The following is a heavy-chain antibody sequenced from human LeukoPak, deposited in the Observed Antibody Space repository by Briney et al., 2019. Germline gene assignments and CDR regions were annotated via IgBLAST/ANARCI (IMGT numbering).Heavy chain of an antibody. CDR1: GYTLTELS. V-gene: IGHV1-24*01. CDR3: ATGRICRSSTSCAYYMDV. J-gene: IGHJ6*03. D-gene: IGHD2-2*01. Sequence: ASVKVSCKVSGYTLTELSMHWVRQAPGKGLEWMGGFDPEDGETIYAQKSQGRVTMTEDTSTDTAYMELSSLRSEDTAVYYCATGRICRSSTSCAYYMDVWGKGTTVTVSS. CDR2: FDPEDGET.